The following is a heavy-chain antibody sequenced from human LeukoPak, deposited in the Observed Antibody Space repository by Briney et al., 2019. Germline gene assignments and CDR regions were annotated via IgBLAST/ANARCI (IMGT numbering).Heavy chain of an antibody. CDR3: ARGYYDSPGEYFQH. Sequence: ASVKVSXKASGYTFTGYYMHWVRQAPGQGLEWMGRINPNSGGTNYAQKFQGRVTMTRDPSISTDYMELSRLRSDDTAVYYCARGYYDSPGEYFQHWGQGTLVTVSS. D-gene: IGHD3-22*01. CDR1: GYTFTGYY. J-gene: IGHJ1*01. CDR2: INPNSGGT. V-gene: IGHV1-2*06.